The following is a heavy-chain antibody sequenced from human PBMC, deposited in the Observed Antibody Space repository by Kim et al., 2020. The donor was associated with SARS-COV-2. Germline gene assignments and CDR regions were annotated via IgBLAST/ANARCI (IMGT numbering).Heavy chain of an antibody. CDR3: ARTGYSSGYYYYGMDV. V-gene: IGHV1-69*13. CDR2: IIPIFGTA. CDR1: GGTFSNYA. D-gene: IGHD6-19*01. J-gene: IGHJ6*02. Sequence: SVKVSCKASGGTFSNYAISWVRQAPGQGLEWMGGIIPIFGTANYAQKFQGRVTITADESTSTAYMELSSLRSDDTAVYYCARTGYSSGYYYYGMDVWGQGTTVTVSS.